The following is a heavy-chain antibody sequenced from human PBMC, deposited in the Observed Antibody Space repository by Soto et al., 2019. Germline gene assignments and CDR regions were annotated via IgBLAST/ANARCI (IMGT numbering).Heavy chain of an antibody. D-gene: IGHD4-17*01. V-gene: IGHV3-48*02. Sequence: EVQLVESGGGWVQPGGSLRLSCAASGFTFSGYGMNWVRQAPGKGLEWVSYISRGSSTIYYADSVKGRFTISRDNGKNSLYLQMNSLRDEDTAVYYCARDRDYGANEGLDYWGQGTLVTVSS. J-gene: IGHJ4*02. CDR3: ARDRDYGANEGLDY. CDR1: GFTFSGYG. CDR2: ISRGSSTI.